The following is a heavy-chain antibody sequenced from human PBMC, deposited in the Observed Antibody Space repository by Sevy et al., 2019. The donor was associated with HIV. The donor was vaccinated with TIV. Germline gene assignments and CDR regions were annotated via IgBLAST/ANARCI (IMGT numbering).Heavy chain of an antibody. Sequence: GSLRLSCAASGFTFSSYAMHWVRQAPGKGLEWVAVISYDGSNKYYADSVKGRFTISRDNSKNTLYLQMNSLRAEDTAVYYCARVHVAGSGYQPHYYYGMDVWGQGTTVTVSS. V-gene: IGHV3-30*04. CDR1: GFTFSSYA. J-gene: IGHJ6*02. D-gene: IGHD3-22*01. CDR3: ARVHVAGSGYQPHYYYGMDV. CDR2: ISYDGSNK.